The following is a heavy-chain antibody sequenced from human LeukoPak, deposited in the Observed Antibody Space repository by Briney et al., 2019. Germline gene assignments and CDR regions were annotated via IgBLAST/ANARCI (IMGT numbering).Heavy chain of an antibody. J-gene: IGHJ3*02. Sequence: PSGTLSLTCAVSGASITSSHWWSWARQPPGKGLEWIGEISHSGSTSHNPSLKSRVTISVDKAENQFSLKMSSVTAADTAVYYCARVGIYYYGSGALDAFDIWGQGTMVTVSS. D-gene: IGHD3-10*01. CDR2: ISHSGST. CDR3: ARVGIYYYGSGALDAFDI. CDR1: GASITSSHW. V-gene: IGHV4-4*02.